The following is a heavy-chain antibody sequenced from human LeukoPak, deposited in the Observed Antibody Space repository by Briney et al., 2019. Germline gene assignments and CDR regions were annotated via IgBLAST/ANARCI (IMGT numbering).Heavy chain of an antibody. D-gene: IGHD3-10*01. Sequence: PSETLSLTCTVSGGSISSSRYYWGWIRQPPGKGLEWIGSIYYSGSTYYNPSLKSRVTISVDTSKNQFSLKLSSVTAADTAVYYCARHGCEVRGYYYYGMDVWGQGTTVTVFS. CDR2: IYYSGST. CDR3: ARHGCEVRGYYYYGMDV. CDR1: GGSISSSRYY. J-gene: IGHJ6*02. V-gene: IGHV4-39*01.